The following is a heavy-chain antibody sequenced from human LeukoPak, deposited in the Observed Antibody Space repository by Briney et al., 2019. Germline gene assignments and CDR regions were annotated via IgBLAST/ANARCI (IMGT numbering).Heavy chain of an antibody. D-gene: IGHD4/OR15-4a*01. CDR1: GDTFNTHW. J-gene: IGHJ4*02. Sequence: GESLKISCKGSGDTFNTHWIGWVRQMPGKGLEWMGIIYPGDSDTRYSPSFEGQVTISADKSSRTAYLQWSSLKASDTAMYYCALIQYGANRGPGDYWGQGTLVTVSS. CDR3: ALIQYGANRGPGDY. CDR2: IYPGDSDT. V-gene: IGHV5-51*01.